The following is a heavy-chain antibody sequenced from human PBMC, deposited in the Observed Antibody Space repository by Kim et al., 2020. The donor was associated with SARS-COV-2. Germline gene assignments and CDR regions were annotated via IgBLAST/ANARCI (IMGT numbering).Heavy chain of an antibody. CDR1: GFTFSSYE. Sequence: GGSLRLSCAASGFTFSSYEMNWVRQAPGKGLEWVSYISSSGSTIYYADSVKGRFTISRDNAKNSLYLQMNSLRAEDTAVYYCARSNTLGYCSGGSCYSRYYYYGMDVWGQGTTVTVSS. CDR2: ISSSGSTI. CDR3: ARSNTLGYCSGGSCYSRYYYYGMDV. V-gene: IGHV3-48*03. J-gene: IGHJ6*02. D-gene: IGHD2-15*01.